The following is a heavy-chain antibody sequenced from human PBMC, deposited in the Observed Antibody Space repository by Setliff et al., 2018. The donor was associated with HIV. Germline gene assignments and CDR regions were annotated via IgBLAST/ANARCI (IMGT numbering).Heavy chain of an antibody. CDR1: RGSIKNGPSS. CDR2: IYTSGTT. D-gene: IGHD5-18*01. CDR3: AKGVRGYNKGGLDH. Sequence: PSETLSLTCSVSRGSIKNGPSSWTWTRQPAGKGPEWIGHIYTSGTTNYNSSLNSRVTISVDTSKNQFSLKLTPVTAADTALYYCAKGVRGYNKGGLDHWGQGTLFTVSS. J-gene: IGHJ4*02. V-gene: IGHV4-61*09.